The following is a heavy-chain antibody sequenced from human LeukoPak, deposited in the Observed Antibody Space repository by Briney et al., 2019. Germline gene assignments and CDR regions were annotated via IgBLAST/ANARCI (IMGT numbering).Heavy chain of an antibody. D-gene: IGHD5-12*01. CDR3: ASFVDIVATTVDY. CDR1: GFTFSSYA. CDR2: ISYDGSNK. J-gene: IGHJ4*02. Sequence: PGGSLRLSCAASGFTFSSYAIHWVRQAPGKGLEWVAVISYDGSNKYYADSVKGRFTISRDNSKNTLYLQMNSLRAEDTAVYYCASFVDIVATTVDYWGQGTLVTVSS. V-gene: IGHV3-30-3*01.